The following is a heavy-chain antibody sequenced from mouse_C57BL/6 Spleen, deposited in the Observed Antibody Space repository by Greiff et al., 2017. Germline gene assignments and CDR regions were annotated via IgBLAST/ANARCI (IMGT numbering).Heavy chain of an antibody. CDR1: GFTFSSYA. J-gene: IGHJ3*01. V-gene: IGHV5-4*03. CDR2: ISDGGSYT. D-gene: IGHD2-3*01. Sequence: EVKLMESGGGLVKPGGSLKLSCAASGFTFSSYAMSWVRQTPEKRLEWVATISDGGSYTSYPDNVKGRFTISRDNAKNNLYLQMSHLKSEDTAMYYCGTGLVGYYEFAGRGQGTLVSV. CDR3: GTGLVGYYEFAG.